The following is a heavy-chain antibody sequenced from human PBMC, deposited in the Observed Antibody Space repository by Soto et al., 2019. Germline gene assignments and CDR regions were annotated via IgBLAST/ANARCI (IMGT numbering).Heavy chain of an antibody. J-gene: IGHJ4*02. D-gene: IGHD2-15*01. CDR3: AIRDIGLVVVVAATQGYYFDY. CDR1: GGSFSGYY. CDR2: INHSGST. Sequence: SETLSLTCAVYGGSFSGYYWSWIRQPPGKGLEWIGEINHSGSTNYNPSLKSRVTISVDTSKNQFSLKLSSVTAADTAVYYCAIRDIGLVVVVAATQGYYFDYWGQGTLVTVSS. V-gene: IGHV4-34*01.